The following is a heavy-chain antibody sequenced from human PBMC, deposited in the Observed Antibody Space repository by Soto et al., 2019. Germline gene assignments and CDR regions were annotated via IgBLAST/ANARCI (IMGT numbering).Heavy chain of an antibody. CDR2: ISNYNGNR. Sequence: QVQLVQSGAEVKKPGASVKVSCKASGYTFTDYGISWVRQAPGQGLEWMGWISNYNGNRKYVQRLQGRVTMTTDTSTSTAYMELRSLRSDDTAVYYCARGFWRYCSAGRCLGDYWGQGTLVTVSS. V-gene: IGHV1-18*01. CDR3: ARGFWRYCSAGRCLGDY. CDR1: GYTFTDYG. D-gene: IGHD2-15*01. J-gene: IGHJ4*02.